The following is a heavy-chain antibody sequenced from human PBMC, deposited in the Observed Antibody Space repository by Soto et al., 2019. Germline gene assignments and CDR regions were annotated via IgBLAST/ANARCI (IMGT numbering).Heavy chain of an antibody. V-gene: IGHV1-18*01. CDR3: ARGALTSDYGDYVVWFGP. D-gene: IGHD4-17*01. Sequence: ASVKVSCKASGYTFTSYGISWVRQAPGQGLEWMGWISAYNGNTNYARKLQGRVTMTTDTSTSTAYMELRSLRSDDTAVYYCARGALTSDYGDYVVWFGPWGQGTLVTISS. CDR1: GYTFTSYG. J-gene: IGHJ5*02. CDR2: ISAYNGNT.